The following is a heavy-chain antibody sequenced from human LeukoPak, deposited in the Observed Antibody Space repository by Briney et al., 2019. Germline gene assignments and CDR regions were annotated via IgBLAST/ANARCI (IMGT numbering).Heavy chain of an antibody. Sequence: GGSLRLSCAASGFTFSSYSMNWVRQAPGKGLEWVSSISSSSSYIYYADSVKGRFTISRDNAKNSLYLQMNSLRAEDTAVYYCAREAGPYTGFDYWGQGTLATVSS. D-gene: IGHD3-16*01. V-gene: IGHV3-21*01. J-gene: IGHJ4*02. CDR2: ISSSSSYI. CDR1: GFTFSSYS. CDR3: AREAGPYTGFDY.